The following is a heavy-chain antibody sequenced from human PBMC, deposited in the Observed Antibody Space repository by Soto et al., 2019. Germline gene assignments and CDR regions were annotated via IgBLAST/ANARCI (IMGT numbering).Heavy chain of an antibody. V-gene: IGHV3-23*01. D-gene: IGHD6-13*01. CDR3: AKDVSSCWYY. CDR2: ISASGGST. Sequence: GGSLRLSCAASGFTFSSYAMGWVRQAPGKGVEWVSGISASGGSTYYADSVKGRFTISRDNSKNTLYLQMNSLRGEDTAVYYCAKDVSSCWYYWGQGTLVTVSS. CDR1: GFTFSSYA. J-gene: IGHJ4*02.